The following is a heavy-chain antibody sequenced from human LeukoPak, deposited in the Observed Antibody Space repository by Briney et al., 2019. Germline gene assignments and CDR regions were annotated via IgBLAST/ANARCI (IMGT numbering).Heavy chain of an antibody. CDR2: IYYTGST. V-gene: IGHV4-59*01. Sequence: SETLSLTCTVSGGSISSYSWNWIRQPPGKGLEWIGYIYYTGSTNYNPSLKSRVTLSVDTSKNQFSLKLNSVTAADTAVYHCARDYCSGGNCYYFDYWGQGTLVTVSS. D-gene: IGHD2-15*01. CDR3: ARDYCSGGNCYYFDY. CDR1: GGSISSYS. J-gene: IGHJ4*02.